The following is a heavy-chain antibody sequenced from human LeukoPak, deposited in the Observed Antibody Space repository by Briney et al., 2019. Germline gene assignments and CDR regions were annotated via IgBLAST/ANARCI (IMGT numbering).Heavy chain of an antibody. CDR2: ISSSSSYI. J-gene: IGHJ6*02. D-gene: IGHD3-9*01. CDR1: GFTFSSYS. Sequence: GGSLRLSCAASGFTFSSYSMNWVRQAPGKGLEWVSSISSSSSYIYYADSVKGRFTISRDNAKNSLYLQMNSLRAEDTAVYYCARHLNYDILTGYPGGYYYYGMDVWGQGTTVTVSS. V-gene: IGHV3-21*01. CDR3: ARHLNYDILTGYPGGYYYYGMDV.